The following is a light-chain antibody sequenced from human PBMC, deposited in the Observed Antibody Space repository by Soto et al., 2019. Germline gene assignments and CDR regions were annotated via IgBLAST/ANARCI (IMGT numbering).Light chain of an antibody. Sequence: QSALTQPPSASGSPGQSVTISCTGTSRDVGGYNWVSWYQHHPGKVPKLLIYEVDKRPSGVPDRFSGSKSGNTASLTVSGRQAEDEADYYFAAWDDILNGYVFGGGTKLTVL. CDR3: AAWDDILNGYV. CDR2: EVD. J-gene: IGLJ1*01. V-gene: IGLV2-8*01. CDR1: SRDVGGYNW.